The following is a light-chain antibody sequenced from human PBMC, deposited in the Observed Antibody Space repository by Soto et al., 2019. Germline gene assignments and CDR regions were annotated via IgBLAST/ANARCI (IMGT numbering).Light chain of an antibody. J-gene: IGKJ4*01. CDR1: QSVSSN. Sequence: EIVMTQSPATLSVSPGERATLSCRASQSVSSNLVWYQQKPGLAPRLLIYGASTRATGIPARFSGSGSGTEFTLTISSLQSEDFAVYYCQQYNNWPPLTFGGGTKVEIK. CDR3: QQYNNWPPLT. V-gene: IGKV3-15*01. CDR2: GAS.